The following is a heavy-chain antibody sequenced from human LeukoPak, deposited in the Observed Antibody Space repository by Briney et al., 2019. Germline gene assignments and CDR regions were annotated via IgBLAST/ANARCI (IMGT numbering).Heavy chain of an antibody. V-gene: IGHV4-59*01. D-gene: IGHD6-6*01. CDR2: IYYSGST. CDR1: GGSISSYY. Sequence: SETLSLTCTVSGGSISSYYWSWIRQPPGKGLEWIGYIYYSGSTNYNPSLKSRVTMSVDTSKNQFSLKLSSVTAADTAVYYCARDRYSSSSSLPGGGPYLAPSYYFDYWGQGTLVTVSS. CDR3: ARDRYSSSSSLPGGGPYLAPSYYFDY. J-gene: IGHJ4*02.